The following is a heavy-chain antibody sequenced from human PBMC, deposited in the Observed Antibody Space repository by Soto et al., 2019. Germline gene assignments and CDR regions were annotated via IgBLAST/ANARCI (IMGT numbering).Heavy chain of an antibody. CDR3: AFFFVFFFYFYY. CDR1: GGSISSGDYY. Sequence: PSETLSLTCTVSGGSISSGDYYWSWIRQPPGKDLEWIGYIYYSGSTYYNPSLKSQVTISVNTSKNKYSMKLSSVTAADTAVYYCAFFFVFFFYFYYCGYLTLFPVSS. J-gene: IGHJ4*01. V-gene: IGHV4-30-4*01. CDR2: IYYSGST. D-gene: IGHD3-3*01.